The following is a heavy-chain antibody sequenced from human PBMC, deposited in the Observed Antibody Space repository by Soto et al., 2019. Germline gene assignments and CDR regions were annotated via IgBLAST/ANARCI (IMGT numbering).Heavy chain of an antibody. Sequence: PWGSLRLSCAASGFTFSSYSMNWVRQAPCKWLEWVAVISYDGSNKYYADSVKGRFTISRDNSKNTLYLQMNSLRAEDTAVYYCARDLTEWLLYGSYYYYGMDVWGQGTTVTVSS. CDR2: ISYDGSNK. CDR1: GFTFSSYS. D-gene: IGHD3-3*01. V-gene: IGHV3-30*03. CDR3: ARDLTEWLLYGSYYYYGMDV. J-gene: IGHJ6*02.